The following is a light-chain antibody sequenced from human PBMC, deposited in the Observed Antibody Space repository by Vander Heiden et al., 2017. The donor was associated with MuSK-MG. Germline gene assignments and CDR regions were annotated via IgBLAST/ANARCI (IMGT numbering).Light chain of an antibody. CDR1: QSVGGNY. V-gene: IGKV3-20*01. J-gene: IGKJ3*01. CDR3: QHYGSSPFT. CDR2: GAS. Sequence: EIVLTQYPGTLSLSPGERATLSCRASQSVGGNYLAWYQQKPGQAPRLLISGASSRATGIPDRFSGSGSGTDFTLTITRLDPEDFAVYYCQHYGSSPFTFGPGTKVEIK.